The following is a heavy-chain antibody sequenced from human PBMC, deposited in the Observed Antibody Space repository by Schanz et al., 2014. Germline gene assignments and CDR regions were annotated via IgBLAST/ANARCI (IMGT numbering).Heavy chain of an antibody. CDR3: ARSGSSNWYFFDY. J-gene: IGHJ4*02. Sequence: QVQLVQSWAEVKGPGASVKVSCKASGYSFTPFPIHWVRQAPGQRLEWMGWINAATGNTEYSQKFQGRVTITRDTLASTAYMEVSSLRSDDAAVYYCARSGSSNWYFFDYWGQGTLVTVSS. D-gene: IGHD6-13*01. V-gene: IGHV1-3*01. CDR1: GYSFTPFP. CDR2: INAATGNT.